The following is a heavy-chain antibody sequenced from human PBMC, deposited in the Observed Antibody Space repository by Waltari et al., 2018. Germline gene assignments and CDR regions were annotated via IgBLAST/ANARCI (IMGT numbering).Heavy chain of an antibody. CDR2: RSPDGGLS. Sequence: QVQLVESGGGVVQPGRSLRLSCAASGFTFSTYVVHWVRQAPGKGLEWLAVRSPDGGLSYYADYVKGRFTISRDNSRNTLFLQMNGLRPDDTAVYFCARDPLPGPPDFFDYWGQGTLVSVSS. D-gene: IGHD1-1*01. V-gene: IGHV3-30*01. CDR3: ARDPLPGPPDFFDY. CDR1: GFTFSTYV. J-gene: IGHJ4*02.